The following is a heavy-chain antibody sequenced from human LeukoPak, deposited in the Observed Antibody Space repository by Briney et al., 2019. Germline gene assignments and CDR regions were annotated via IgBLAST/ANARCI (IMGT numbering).Heavy chain of an antibody. D-gene: IGHD3-10*01. CDR1: GGTFSSYA. CDR3: ARDGSGARGIYYYGMDV. V-gene: IGHV1-69*04. J-gene: IGHJ6*02. CDR2: IIPILGIA. Sequence: SVKVSCKASGGTFSSYAISWVRQAPGQGLEWMGRIIPILGIANYAQKFQGRVTITADKSTSTAYMEPSSLRSEDTAVYYCARDGSGARGIYYYGMDVWGQGTTVTVSS.